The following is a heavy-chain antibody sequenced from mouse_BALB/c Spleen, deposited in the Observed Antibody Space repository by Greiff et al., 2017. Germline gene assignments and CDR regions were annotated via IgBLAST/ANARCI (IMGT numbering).Heavy chain of an antibody. D-gene: IGHD2-14*01. V-gene: IGHV1S29*02. Sequence: VQLQQSGPELVKPGASVKISCKASGYTFTDYNMHWVKQSHGKSLEWIGYIYPYNGGTGYNQKFKSKATLTVDNSSSTAYMELRSLTSEDSAVYYCARSSYYRYDVDYWGQGTTLTVSS. CDR3: ARSSYYRYDVDY. CDR1: GYTFTDYN. J-gene: IGHJ2*01. CDR2: IYPYNGGT.